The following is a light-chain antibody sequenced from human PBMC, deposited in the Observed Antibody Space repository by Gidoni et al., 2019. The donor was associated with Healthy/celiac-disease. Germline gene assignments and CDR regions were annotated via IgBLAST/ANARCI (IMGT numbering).Light chain of an antibody. Sequence: EIVLTQSPGTLSLSPGERATLSGRASQSVSSSYLAGYQQKPGQVPRLLIYGASSRATGIPDRFSGSGSGTDFTLTISRLEPEDVAVYYCQQYGSSPYTFGQGTKLEI. CDR2: GAS. J-gene: IGKJ2*01. CDR3: QQYGSSPYT. CDR1: QSVSSSY. V-gene: IGKV3-20*01.